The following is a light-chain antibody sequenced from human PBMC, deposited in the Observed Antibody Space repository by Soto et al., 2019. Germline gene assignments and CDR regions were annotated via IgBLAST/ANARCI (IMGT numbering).Light chain of an antibody. Sequence: QSALTQPASVSGSPGQSITISCTGTSSDVGGYNYVSWHQQHPGKAPKVLIYDVSNRPLGVSNRFSGSKSGHTASLTISGLQADDEADYYCSSYTSSTTYVFGTGTKLTVL. V-gene: IGLV2-14*01. CDR2: DVS. CDR3: SSYTSSTTYV. J-gene: IGLJ1*01. CDR1: SSDVGGYNY.